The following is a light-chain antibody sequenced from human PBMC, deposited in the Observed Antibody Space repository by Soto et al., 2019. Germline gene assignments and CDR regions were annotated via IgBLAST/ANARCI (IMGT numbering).Light chain of an antibody. Sequence: DIVMTQSPLSLPVTPGEPASISCRSSQSLLHSDAYNYLHWYLQKPGQSPQLLIYLGSNRATGVPDRFSGSGSGPDFTLKISRVEAEDVGVYYCMQALQTPYTFGRGAKVEIK. CDR1: QSLLHSDAYNY. CDR3: MQALQTPYT. J-gene: IGKJ2*01. V-gene: IGKV2-28*01. CDR2: LGS.